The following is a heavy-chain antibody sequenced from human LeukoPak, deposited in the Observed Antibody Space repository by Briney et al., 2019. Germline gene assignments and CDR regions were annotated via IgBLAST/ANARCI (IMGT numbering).Heavy chain of an antibody. CDR3: ASGYTFGSEF. V-gene: IGHV4-39*01. CDR2: IFYTGAT. D-gene: IGHD5-18*01. CDR1: GGSISGSNYY. J-gene: IGHJ4*02. Sequence: SETLSLTCSVSGGSISGSNYYWGWVRQPPGKGLEGIASIFYTGATYSNPSLRSRLAISVHTSNNQFSLSLTSVTAADTATYYCASGYTFGSEFWGQGILVAVSS.